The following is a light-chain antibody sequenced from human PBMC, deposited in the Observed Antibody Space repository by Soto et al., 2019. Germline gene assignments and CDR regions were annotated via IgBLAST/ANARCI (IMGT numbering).Light chain of an antibody. CDR3: QQYGSSIQT. V-gene: IGKV3-20*01. Sequence: EIVLTQSPGTLSLSPGERATLSYRASQSVGSNYLAWYQQRPGQPPNLLIFGASHRAPDIPDRFSGSGSGTDFTLTISRLEPEDFAVYYCQQYGSSIQTFGQGTKVDIK. CDR1: QSVGSNY. CDR2: GAS. J-gene: IGKJ1*01.